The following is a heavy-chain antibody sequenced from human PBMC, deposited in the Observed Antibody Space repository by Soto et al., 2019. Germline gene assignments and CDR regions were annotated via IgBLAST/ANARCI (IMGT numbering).Heavy chain of an antibody. CDR1: GFTLSRYA. D-gene: IGHD3-3*01. V-gene: IGHV3-30*04. Sequence: GGSLRLSCVVSGFTLSRYAMPWVRQAPGKGLEWISAISYDATNKYYADSVKGRFTVSRDISKNTFYLQMDSLRAEDTAMYFCARITRSWGQGTLVTVSS. J-gene: IGHJ5*02. CDR3: ARITRS. CDR2: ISYDATNK.